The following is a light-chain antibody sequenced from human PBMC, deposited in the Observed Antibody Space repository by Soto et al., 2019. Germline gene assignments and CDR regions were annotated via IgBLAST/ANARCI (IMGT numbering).Light chain of an antibody. CDR3: QQRSNWPLT. J-gene: IGKJ4*01. CDR1: QSVSSY. CDR2: DAS. Sequence: EIVLTQSPATLSLSPGERATLSCRASQSVSSYLAWYQQKPGQAHRLLIYDASNRATGIPARFSGSGSGTDFTLTISSLEPDDFAVYYCQQRSNWPLTFGGGTKVEIK. V-gene: IGKV3-11*01.